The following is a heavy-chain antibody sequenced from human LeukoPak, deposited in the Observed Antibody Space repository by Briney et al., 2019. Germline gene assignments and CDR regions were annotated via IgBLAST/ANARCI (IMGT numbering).Heavy chain of an antibody. Sequence: ASETLSLTCTVSGGSISSGSYYWSWIRQPAGKGLEWIGRIYTSGSTNYNPSLKSRVTISVDTSKNQFSLKLSSVTAADTAVYYCARAQGNYYDSGGYPDYWGQGTLVTVSS. CDR2: IYTSGST. CDR1: GGSISSGSYY. J-gene: IGHJ4*02. V-gene: IGHV4-61*02. D-gene: IGHD3-22*01. CDR3: ARAQGNYYDSGGYPDY.